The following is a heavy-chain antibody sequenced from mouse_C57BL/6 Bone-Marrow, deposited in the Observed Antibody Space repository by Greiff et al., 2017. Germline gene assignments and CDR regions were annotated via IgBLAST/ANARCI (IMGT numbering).Heavy chain of an antibody. V-gene: IGHV1-59*01. D-gene: IGHD1-1*01. CDR3: ARELYYYGSSYGYFDV. J-gene: IGHJ1*03. Sequence: QVHVKQPGAELVRPGTSVKLSCKASGYTFTSYWMHWVKQRPGQGLEWIGVIDPSDSYTNYNQKFKGKATLTVDTSSSTAYMQLSSLTSEDSAVYYCARELYYYGSSYGYFDVWGTGTTVTVSS. CDR2: IDPSDSYT. CDR1: GYTFTSYW.